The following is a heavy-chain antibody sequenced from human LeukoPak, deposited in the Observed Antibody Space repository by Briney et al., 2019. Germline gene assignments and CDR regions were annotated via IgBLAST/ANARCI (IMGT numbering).Heavy chain of an antibody. Sequence: SETLSLTCAVSGYSISSSNWWGWIRQPPGKGLEWIGYIYYSGSTFYNPSLKSRVTMSVDTSKSQSSLKLSSVTAVDTAVYYCATKPNSLSYFDYWGQGTLVTVSS. J-gene: IGHJ4*02. CDR2: IYYSGST. CDR1: GYSISSSNW. D-gene: IGHD2/OR15-2a*01. CDR3: ATKPNSLSYFDY. V-gene: IGHV4-28*01.